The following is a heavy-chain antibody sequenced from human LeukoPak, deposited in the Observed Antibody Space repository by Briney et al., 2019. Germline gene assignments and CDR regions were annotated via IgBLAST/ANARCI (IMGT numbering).Heavy chain of an antibody. J-gene: IGHJ3*02. CDR1: GFTFSSYG. Sequence: GGSLRLSCAASGFTFSSYGMHWVRQAPGKELEWVAFIRYDGSNKYYADSVKGRFTISRDNSKNTLYLQMNSLRAEDTAVYYCAVSYGGNSGHDAFDIWGQGTMVTVSS. CDR3: AVSYGGNSGHDAFDI. D-gene: IGHD4-23*01. V-gene: IGHV3-30*02. CDR2: IRYDGSNK.